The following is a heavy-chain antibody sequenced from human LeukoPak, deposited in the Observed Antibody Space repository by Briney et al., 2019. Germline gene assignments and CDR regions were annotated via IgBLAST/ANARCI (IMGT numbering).Heavy chain of an antibody. CDR3: VTAPTRTYSVY. V-gene: IGHV3-11*04. CDR2: ISSSSDTI. D-gene: IGHD2-15*01. J-gene: IGHJ4*02. CDR1: GFTFSDYY. Sequence: NPGGPLRLSCAASGFTFSDYYMSWIRQAPGRGREWVSYISSSSDTIYYADSVKGRFTISRDNAKNSLFLQMNSLRAEDTAVYYCVTAPTRTYSVYWGQGILVTVSS.